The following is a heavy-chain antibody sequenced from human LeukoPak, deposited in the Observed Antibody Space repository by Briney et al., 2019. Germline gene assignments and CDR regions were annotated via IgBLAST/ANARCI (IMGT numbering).Heavy chain of an antibody. V-gene: IGHV3-11*04. D-gene: IGHD3-10*01. CDR3: ARAIQGVASPYYGSGSAYYYYYGMDV. Sequence: PGGSLRLSCAAPGFTFSDYYMSWIRQAPGKGLEWVSYISSSGSAIYYADSVKGRFTISRGNAKNSLYLQMNSLRAEDTAVYYCARAIQGVASPYYGSGSAYYYYYGMDVWGQGTTVTVSS. J-gene: IGHJ6*02. CDR2: ISSSGSAI. CDR1: GFTFSDYY.